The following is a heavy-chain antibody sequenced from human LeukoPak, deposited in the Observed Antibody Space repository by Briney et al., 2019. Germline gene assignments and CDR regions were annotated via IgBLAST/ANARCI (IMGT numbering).Heavy chain of an antibody. CDR2: IYYSGTT. Sequence: SETLSLTCTVSGGSISYYYWSWIRQSPGKGLEWIGYIYYSGTTNYNPSLKSRVTISVDTSKNQFSLKLNSVTAADTAVYYCARQNGIVAIDYWGQGTLVTVSS. CDR3: ARQNGIVAIDY. J-gene: IGHJ4*02. D-gene: IGHD3-22*01. V-gene: IGHV4-59*08. CDR1: GGSISYYY.